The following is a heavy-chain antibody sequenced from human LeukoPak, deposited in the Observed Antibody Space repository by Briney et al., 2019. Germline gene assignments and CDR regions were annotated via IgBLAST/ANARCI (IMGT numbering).Heavy chain of an antibody. V-gene: IGHV3-48*03. Sequence: PGRSLRLSCAASFFTFSNFEMNWVRQSPGKGREWVSFITTSGSTTYYSDSVKGRFTISREYAKNSLVLQLNSLRAEDTAVYYCASVTVYWGSGNYRFDYWGQGTLVSVSS. J-gene: IGHJ4*02. CDR2: ITTSGSTT. CDR3: ASVTVYWGSGNYRFDY. D-gene: IGHD3-10*01. CDR1: FFTFSNFE.